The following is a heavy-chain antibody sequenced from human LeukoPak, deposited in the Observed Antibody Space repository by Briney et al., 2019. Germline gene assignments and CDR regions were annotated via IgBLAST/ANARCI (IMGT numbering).Heavy chain of an antibody. CDR1: GYTFTSYG. CDR3: ARDRYNWNALGSPFDY. CDR2: ISAYNGNT. J-gene: IGHJ4*02. V-gene: IGHV1-18*04. D-gene: IGHD1-1*01. Sequence: ASVTVSFKASGYTFTSYGISWVRQAPGQGIERMGWISAYNGNTNYAQKLQGRVTITTDTSTSTAYMELRSLRSDDTAVYYCARDRYNWNALGSPFDYWGQGTLVTVSS.